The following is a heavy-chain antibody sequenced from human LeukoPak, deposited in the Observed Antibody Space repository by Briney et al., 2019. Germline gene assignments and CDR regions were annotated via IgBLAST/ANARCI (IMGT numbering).Heavy chain of an antibody. D-gene: IGHD1-26*01. Sequence: GGSLRLSCAASGFTFSVYWMTWVRQAPGKGLEWVANIKQDGSEKYYMDSVKGRFTISRDNAKNSLYLQMNSLRVEDTAVYYCARVGGSSSSFDPWGQGTLVTVSS. CDR2: IKQDGSEK. J-gene: IGHJ5*02. CDR3: ARVGGSSSSFDP. V-gene: IGHV3-7*01. CDR1: GFTFSVYW.